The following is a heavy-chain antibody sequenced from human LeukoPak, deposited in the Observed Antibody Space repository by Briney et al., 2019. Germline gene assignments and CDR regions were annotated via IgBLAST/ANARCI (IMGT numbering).Heavy chain of an antibody. CDR3: ARDGGPDYGDYHFDC. CDR2: IKTDGSEK. D-gene: IGHD4-17*01. CDR1: GFTFSNYW. J-gene: IGHJ4*02. Sequence: PGGSLRLSCEGSGFTFSNYWMGWVRQAPGKGRQWVANIKTDGSEKYYVDSVKGRFTISRDNAKNSLYLQMNSLRAEDTAVYYCARDGGPDYGDYHFDCWGQGTLVTVSS. V-gene: IGHV3-7*01.